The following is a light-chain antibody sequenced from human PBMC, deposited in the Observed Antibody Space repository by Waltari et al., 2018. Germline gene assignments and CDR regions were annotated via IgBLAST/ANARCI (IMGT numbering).Light chain of an antibody. Sequence: AIRMTQSPSSLSASTGDRVTITCRASPGISSYLAWYQQKPGKAPKLLIYAASTLQSGVPSRFSGSGSGTDFTLTISSLQPEDFATYYCQQSYSTLWTFGQGTKVEIK. CDR2: AAS. J-gene: IGKJ1*01. CDR3: QQSYSTLWT. V-gene: IGKV1-8*01. CDR1: PGISSY.